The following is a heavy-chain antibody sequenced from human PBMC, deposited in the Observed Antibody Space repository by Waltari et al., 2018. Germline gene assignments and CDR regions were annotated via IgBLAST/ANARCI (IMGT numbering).Heavy chain of an antibody. CDR1: GIPVNSGFF. V-gene: IGHV4-38-2*01. CDR3: VRRHWEAGYYRDQ. Sequence: QVQLQESGPGLVNPSETLSLTCAVSGIPVNSGFFWGWIRQAPGVGLGWMGRPLHSGDTYDNPSLGSRVTISRDTSKNQFSLKVRSVTAADTALYYCVRRHWEAGYYRDQWGPGTLVTVSS. J-gene: IGHJ4*02. D-gene: IGHD3-9*01. CDR2: PLHSGDT.